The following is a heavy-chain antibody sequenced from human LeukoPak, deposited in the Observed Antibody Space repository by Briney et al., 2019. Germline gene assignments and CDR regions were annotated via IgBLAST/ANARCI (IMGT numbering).Heavy chain of an antibody. J-gene: IGHJ4*02. D-gene: IGHD6-6*01. CDR2: IKKDGSEK. CDR1: GFTFSSHW. CDR3: ARLEVQYSSSSSYDS. V-gene: IGHV3-7*01. Sequence: GGSLRLSCVASGFTFSSHWMSWVRQAPGKGLEWVANIKKDGSEKKYADSVKGRFTISRDNAKNSLYLQMNSLRAEDTAVYYCARLEVQYSSSSSYDSWGQGTLVTVSS.